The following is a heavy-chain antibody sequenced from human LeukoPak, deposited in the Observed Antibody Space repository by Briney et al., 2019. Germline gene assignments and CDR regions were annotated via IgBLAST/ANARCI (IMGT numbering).Heavy chain of an antibody. CDR1: GYTFTSYG. D-gene: IGHD3-16*01. CDR3: ARDYRVSWGTTDYFDY. J-gene: IGHJ4*02. CDR2: IRAYNGNT. V-gene: IGHV1-18*01. Sequence: ASVKVSCKASGYTFTSYGISWVRQAPGQGLEWMGWIRAYNGNTNYAQKLQGRVTMTTDTSTSTAYMELRSLRSDDTAVYYCARDYRVSWGTTDYFDYWGQGTLVTVSS.